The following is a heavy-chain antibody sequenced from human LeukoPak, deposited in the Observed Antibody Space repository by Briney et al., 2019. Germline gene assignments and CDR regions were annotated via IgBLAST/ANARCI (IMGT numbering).Heavy chain of an antibody. CDR1: SGSISSYY. Sequence: SETLSLTCTVSSGSISSYYWSWIRQPPGKGLEWIGYIYYSGSTNYNPSLKSRVTISVDTSKNQFSLKLSSVTAADTAVYYCARDVYGMDVWGQGTTVTVSS. J-gene: IGHJ6*02. CDR3: ARDVYGMDV. V-gene: IGHV4-59*01. CDR2: IYYSGST.